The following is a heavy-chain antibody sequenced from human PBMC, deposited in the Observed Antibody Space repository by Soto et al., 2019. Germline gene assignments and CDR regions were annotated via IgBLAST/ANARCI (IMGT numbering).Heavy chain of an antibody. D-gene: IGHD3-9*01. Sequence: LSETLSLTCTVSGGSVCSSSYYWGWVRQPPGKGLEWIGSVYYSGSTYYNPSLESRVTISVDKSKNQFSLKLMSLSAADTAVYYCGRLEGLATISYYFDYWGQGALVTVSS. CDR1: GGSVCSSSYY. CDR2: VYYSGST. CDR3: GRLEGLATISYYFDY. J-gene: IGHJ4*02. V-gene: IGHV4-39*01.